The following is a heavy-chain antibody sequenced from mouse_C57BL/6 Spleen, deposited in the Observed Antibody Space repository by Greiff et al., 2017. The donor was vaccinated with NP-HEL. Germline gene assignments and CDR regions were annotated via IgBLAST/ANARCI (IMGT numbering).Heavy chain of an antibody. CDR1: GYTFTSYW. Sequence: QVQLQQPGTELVKPGASVKLSCKASGYTFTSYWMHWVKQRPGQGLEWIGNINPSNGGTNYNEKFKSKATLTEDKSSSTAYMQLSSLTSEDSAVYYCARMEGISYGSNYWGQGTTLTVSS. CDR2: INPSNGGT. D-gene: IGHD1-1*02. J-gene: IGHJ2*01. CDR3: ARMEGISYGSNY. V-gene: IGHV1-53*01.